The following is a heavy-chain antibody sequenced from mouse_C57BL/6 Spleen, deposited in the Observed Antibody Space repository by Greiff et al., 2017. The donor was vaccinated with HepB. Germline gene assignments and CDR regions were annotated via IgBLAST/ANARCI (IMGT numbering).Heavy chain of an antibody. J-gene: IGHJ2*01. CDR1: GFNIKDDY. CDR3: TLLPHYDDGP. V-gene: IGHV14-4*01. CDR2: IDPENGDT. Sequence: VQLKESGAELVRPGASVKLSCTASGFNIKDDYLHWVKQRPEQGLEWIGWIDPENGDTEYASKFQGKATITADTSSNTAYLQLSSLTSEDAAVYYCTLLPHYDDGPWGQGATLTVSS. D-gene: IGHD2-4*01.